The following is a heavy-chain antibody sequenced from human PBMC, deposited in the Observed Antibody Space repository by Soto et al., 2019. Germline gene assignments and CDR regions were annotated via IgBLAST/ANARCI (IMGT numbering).Heavy chain of an antibody. CDR2: ISGSGGST. CDR3: AKDHRRFDP. V-gene: IGHV3-23*01. Sequence: PGWSLRLSCAASGFTVSSTYMSWVRQAPGKGLEWVSAISGSGGSTYYADSVKGRFTISRDNYKKTLYLQMNSLRAEDTAVYYCAKDHRRFDPRGQGTLVTVSS. CDR1: GFTVSSTY. J-gene: IGHJ5*02.